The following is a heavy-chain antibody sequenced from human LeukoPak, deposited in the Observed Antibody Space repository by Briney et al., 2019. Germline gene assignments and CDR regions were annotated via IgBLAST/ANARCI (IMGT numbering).Heavy chain of an antibody. CDR3: ARDYGSGDQKCFDP. CDR2: IYTSGST. J-gene: IGHJ5*02. V-gene: IGHV4-61*02. D-gene: IGHD3-10*01. Sequence: SRTLSLTCTVSGGSISTGSYSWNWIRQPAGKGLEWIGRIYTSGSTNYNPSLKSRVTVSVDTSKNQFSLKLSSVTAADTAVYYCARDYGSGDQKCFDPWGQGTLVTVSS. CDR1: GGSISTGSYS.